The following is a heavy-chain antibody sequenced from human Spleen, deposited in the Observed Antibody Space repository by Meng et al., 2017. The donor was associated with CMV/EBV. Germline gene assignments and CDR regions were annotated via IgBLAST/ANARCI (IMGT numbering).Heavy chain of an antibody. D-gene: IGHD3-10*01. Sequence: GGSLRLSCAASGYSFSSYAMSWVRQAPGKGLEWVSTLGDNGDKTHNAASVKGRFIISRDSSKNTLYLQMNSLRADDTAVYYCAKAALYGSGSYYSAFDMWGQGTMVTVSS. CDR2: LGDNGDKT. CDR1: GYSFSSYA. V-gene: IGHV3-23*01. CDR3: AKAALYGSGSYYSAFDM. J-gene: IGHJ3*02.